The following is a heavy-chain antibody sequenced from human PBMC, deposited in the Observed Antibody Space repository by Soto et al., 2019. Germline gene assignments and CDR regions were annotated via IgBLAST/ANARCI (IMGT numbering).Heavy chain of an antibody. CDR1: GGSISSNY. CDR3: ARAPTP. J-gene: IGHJ5*02. CDR2: IYYSGST. V-gene: IGHV4-59*06. Sequence: SETLSLTCTVSGGSISSNYWTWIRQHPGKGLEWIGYIYYSGSTYYNPSLKSRVTISVDTSKNQFSLKLSSVTAADTAVYYCARAPTPWGQGTLVTVSS.